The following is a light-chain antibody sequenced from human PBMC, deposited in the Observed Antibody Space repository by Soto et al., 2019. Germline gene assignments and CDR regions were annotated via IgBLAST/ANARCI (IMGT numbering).Light chain of an antibody. V-gene: IGKV1-5*01. J-gene: IGKJ1*01. CDR2: DAS. Sequence: DIQMTQSPSTLSASVGDRVTITCRASQSISSWLAWYQQKPGTAPKLLIYDASSLASGVPSWFSGSGSGTEFTLTISSLQHDDFATYYCQQYTSYSPTFGQGTQVEIK. CDR3: QQYTSYSPT. CDR1: QSISSW.